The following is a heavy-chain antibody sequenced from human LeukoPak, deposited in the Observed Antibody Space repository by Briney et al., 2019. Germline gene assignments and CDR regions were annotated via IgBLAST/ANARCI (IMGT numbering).Heavy chain of an antibody. V-gene: IGHV1-8*01. CDR3: ARLYCSGGSCYSWYYYYMDV. J-gene: IGHJ6*03. CDR2: MNPNSGNT. CDR1: GYTFTSYD. Sequence: ASVKVSCKASGYTFTSYDINWVRQATGQGLEWMGWMNPNSGNTGYAQKFQGRVTMTRNTSISTAYMELSSLRSEDTAVHYCARLYCSGGSCYSWYYYYMDVWGKGTTVTVSS. D-gene: IGHD2-15*01.